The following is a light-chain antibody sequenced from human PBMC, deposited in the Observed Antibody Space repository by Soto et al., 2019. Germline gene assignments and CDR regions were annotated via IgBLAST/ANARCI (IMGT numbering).Light chain of an antibody. CDR2: INYDGTH. CDR1: SGYSTNA. V-gene: IGLV4-69*01. CDR3: QSLGTGIQV. Sequence: QPVVTQSPSASASLGASVKLTCTLSSGYSTNAIAWHQQQYEKGPRFLMKINYDGTHSKGDGFFDRFSGSSSGAERHLSISSLQSEDEADYYCQSLGTGIQVFGGGTKLTVL. J-gene: IGLJ3*02.